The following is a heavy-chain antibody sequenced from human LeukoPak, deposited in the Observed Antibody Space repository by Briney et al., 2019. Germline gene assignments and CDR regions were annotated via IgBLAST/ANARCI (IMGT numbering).Heavy chain of an antibody. CDR2: INHSGST. CDR1: GGSFSGYY. Sequence: PSETLSLTCAVYGGSFSGYYWSWIRQPPGKGLEWIGEINHSGSTNYNPSLKSRVTISVDTSKNQFSLKLSSVTAADTAVYYCARGDGYSSDYWGQGTLVTVSS. CDR3: ARGDGYSSDY. V-gene: IGHV4-34*01. D-gene: IGHD5-24*01. J-gene: IGHJ4*02.